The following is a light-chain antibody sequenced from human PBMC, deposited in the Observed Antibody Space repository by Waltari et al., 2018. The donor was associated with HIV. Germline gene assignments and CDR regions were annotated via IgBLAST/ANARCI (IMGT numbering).Light chain of an antibody. V-gene: IGLV1-40*01. CDR1: SSHIGAGFD. CDR3: QSYDRSLSGYVV. CDR2: GNS. J-gene: IGLJ2*01. Sequence: QSLLTQPPSVSGAPGQRVPISCTGSSSHIGAGFDVHWYQQLPGTVPKLLIYGNSNRPSGVPHRFSGSKSGTSASLAITGLQAEDEADYYCQSYDRSLSGYVVFGGGTKLTVL.